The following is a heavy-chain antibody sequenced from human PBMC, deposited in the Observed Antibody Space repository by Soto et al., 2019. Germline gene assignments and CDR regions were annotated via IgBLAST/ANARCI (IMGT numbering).Heavy chain of an antibody. CDR1: GFTFSDAW. D-gene: IGHD2-15*01. CDR3: TTDLWRIAVVVGSTGYFNP. Sequence: SLRLSCAASGFTFSDAWVSWVRQAPGKGLDWVGRIKSKSDGGTTEYAAPVRGRFTISRDDSKNTLYLQMNSLKTEDTAVYYCTTDLWRIAVVVGSTGYFNPWGQGTPVTVSS. V-gene: IGHV3-15*01. J-gene: IGHJ5*02. CDR2: IKSKSDGGTT.